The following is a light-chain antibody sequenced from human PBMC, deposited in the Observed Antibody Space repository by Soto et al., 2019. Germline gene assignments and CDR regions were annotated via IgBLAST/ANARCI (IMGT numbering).Light chain of an antibody. CDR1: ESISDY. Sequence: IQLTQSPSSLSASVGDRVTIVCRASESISDYLNWYQLKSGEAPKVLIYSASTLRGGVPSRFSGTGSGTEFTLTISRLQPEDVATYYCLQTFSRLLTFGGGTTVEIK. CDR3: LQTFSRLLT. J-gene: IGKJ4*01. CDR2: SAS. V-gene: IGKV1-39*01.